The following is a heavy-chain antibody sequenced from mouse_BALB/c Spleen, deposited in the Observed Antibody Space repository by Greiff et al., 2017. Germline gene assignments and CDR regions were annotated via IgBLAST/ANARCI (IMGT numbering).Heavy chain of an antibody. CDR2: ISYSGST. V-gene: IGHV3-2*02. Sequence: EVQRVESGPGLVQPSQSLSLTCTVTGYSITSDYAWNWIRQFPGNKLEWMGYISYSGSTSYNPSLKSRISITRDTSKNQLFLQLNSVTTEDTATYYSARRGWGFAYWGQGTLVTVSA. CDR1: GYSITSDYA. J-gene: IGHJ3*01. D-gene: IGHD1-1*02. CDR3: ARRGWGFAY.